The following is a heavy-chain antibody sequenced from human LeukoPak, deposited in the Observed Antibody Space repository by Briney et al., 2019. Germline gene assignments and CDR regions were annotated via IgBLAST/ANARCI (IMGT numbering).Heavy chain of an antibody. V-gene: IGHV3-23*01. Sequence: GGSLRLSCAASGFTFSSYAMSWVRQAPGKGLEGVSAISGSGGSTYYADSVKGRFTISRDNSKNTLYLQMNSLRAEDTAVYYCAKDGGIQRAFWYYGMDVWGQGTTVTVSS. CDR1: GFTFSSYA. CDR2: ISGSGGST. D-gene: IGHD5-18*01. J-gene: IGHJ6*02. CDR3: AKDGGIQRAFWYYGMDV.